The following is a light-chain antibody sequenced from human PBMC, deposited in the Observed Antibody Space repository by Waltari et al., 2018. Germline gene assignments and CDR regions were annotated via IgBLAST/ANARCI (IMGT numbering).Light chain of an antibody. CDR1: QSISSW. Sequence: DIQMTQSPSPLSASVGDRFTITCRASQSISSWLAWYQQKPGKAPKLLIYKASSLESGVQSRFSGSGSGTEFTLTISSLQPDDFATYYCQQYNSYQWTFGQGTKVEIK. J-gene: IGKJ1*01. CDR2: KAS. V-gene: IGKV1-5*03. CDR3: QQYNSYQWT.